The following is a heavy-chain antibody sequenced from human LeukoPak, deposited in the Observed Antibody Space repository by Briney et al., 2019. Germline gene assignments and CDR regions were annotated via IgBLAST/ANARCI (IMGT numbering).Heavy chain of an antibody. J-gene: IGHJ4*02. CDR2: IYYTGNT. CDR1: TDPFSFYH. CDR3: ANGTDAYKTGH. D-gene: IGHD5-24*01. V-gene: IGHV4-59*07. Sequence: PSDPLSLTCTVSTDPFSFYHWSWIPQPPGKGLEWLGSIYYTGNTNYNTWLKSRVSISLDTSKDQFSLKLSSVTAGDTAVYYCANGTDAYKTGHWDQGTPVTVSS.